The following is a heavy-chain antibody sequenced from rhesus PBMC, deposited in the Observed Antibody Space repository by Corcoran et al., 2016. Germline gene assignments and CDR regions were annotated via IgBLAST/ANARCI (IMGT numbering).Heavy chain of an antibody. CDR1: GGSISSSY. Sequence: QLQLQESGPGLVKPSETLSVTCAVSGGSISSSYWSWIRPAPRKGLEWIGYIYGSGSSTNYNPSLKRRVTLSVDTSKNQFSLKLSSVTAADTAVYYCVRDRGIQRYNRFDVWGPRVLVTVSS. V-gene: IGHV4-169*02. CDR3: VRDRGIQRYNRFDV. J-gene: IGHJ5-1*01. D-gene: IGHD5-12*01. CDR2: IYGSGSST.